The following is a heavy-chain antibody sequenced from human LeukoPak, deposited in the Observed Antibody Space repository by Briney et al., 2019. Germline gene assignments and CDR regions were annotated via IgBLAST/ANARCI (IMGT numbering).Heavy chain of an antibody. CDR2: IYSSGIT. Sequence: SETLSLTCTVPGASVSSNRYYWTWFRQPAGKGLEWIGHIYSSGITHYNPSLKSRVTISVDTSKNQFSLKLSSVTAADTAVYYCARNSYSGSYFGYWGQGTLVTVSS. V-gene: IGHV4-61*10. J-gene: IGHJ4*02. CDR1: GASVSSNRYY. CDR3: ARNSYSGSYFGY. D-gene: IGHD1-26*01.